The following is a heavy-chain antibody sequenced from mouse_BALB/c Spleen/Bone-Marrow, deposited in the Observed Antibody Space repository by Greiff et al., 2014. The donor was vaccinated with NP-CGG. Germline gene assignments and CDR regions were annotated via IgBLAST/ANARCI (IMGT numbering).Heavy chain of an antibody. CDR2: ISPSNGRS. CDR3: TRSELRRGGYALDY. Sequence: QVQLKESRGEMGEPGASGKLSCKAFGYSFTSYWVHWGKQRAGQGLWGVGGISPSNGRSNYNEKFKSKATLTVDKSSSTAYMQLSGLTSEDSAVYYCTRSELRRGGYALDYWGLGTSVTASS. D-gene: IGHD2-12*01. CDR1: GYSFTSYW. J-gene: IGHJ4*01. V-gene: IGHV1S81*02.